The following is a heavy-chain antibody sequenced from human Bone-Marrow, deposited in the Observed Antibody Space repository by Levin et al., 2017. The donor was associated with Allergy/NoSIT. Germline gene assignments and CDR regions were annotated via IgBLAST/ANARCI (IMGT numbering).Heavy chain of an antibody. V-gene: IGHV3-74*01. D-gene: IGHD3-10*01. J-gene: IGHJ6*03. CDR2: INSDGSST. CDR1: GFTFSSYW. Sequence: GESLKISCAASGFTFSSYWMHWVRQAPGKGLVWVSRINSDGSSTSYADSVKGRFTISRDNAKNTLYLQMNSLRAEDTAVYYCARLNVLLWFGPYYMDVWGKGTTVTVSS. CDR3: ARLNVLLWFGPYYMDV.